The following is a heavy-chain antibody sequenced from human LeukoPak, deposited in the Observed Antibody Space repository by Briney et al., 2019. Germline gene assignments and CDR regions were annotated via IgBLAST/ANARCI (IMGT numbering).Heavy chain of an antibody. CDR1: GFTFNRYT. CDR3: AKDGFDY. J-gene: IGHJ4*02. V-gene: IGHV3-23*01. CDR2: ISGSGGRT. Sequence: NPGGSLRLSCTASGFTFNRYTMSWVRQAPGKGLEWVSGISGSGGRTYYADSVEGRFTISRDNSKNTLYLQMNSLRAEDTAVYYCAKDGFDYWGQGTLVTVSS.